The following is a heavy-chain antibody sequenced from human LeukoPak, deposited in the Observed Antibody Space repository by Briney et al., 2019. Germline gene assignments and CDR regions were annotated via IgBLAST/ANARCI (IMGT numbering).Heavy chain of an antibody. CDR2: ISSSTIYI. CDR1: GLTFSSYS. V-gene: IGHV3-21*06. J-gene: IGHJ4*02. D-gene: IGHD1-14*01. Sequence: TGGSLRLSCAASGLTFSSYSMNWVRQAPGKGLEWVSSISSSTIYIYDADSVKSRFTISRDNAKNTLYLEMNSLRAEDTAMYYCARENSGEGFDYWSQGTLVTVSS. CDR3: ARENSGEGFDY.